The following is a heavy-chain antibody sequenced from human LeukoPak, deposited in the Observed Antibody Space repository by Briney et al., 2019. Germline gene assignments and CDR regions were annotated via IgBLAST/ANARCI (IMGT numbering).Heavy chain of an antibody. J-gene: IGHJ4*02. V-gene: IGHV3-30*04. CDR1: GFTFSSYA. CDR2: ILYDGSNK. Sequence: QTGGSLRLSCAPSGFTFSSYAMHWVRQAPGKGLEWVAVILYDGSNKYYADSVKGRFTISRDNSKNTLYLQMNRVRAEDTTVYYCARDRGSGWYLDYWGQGTQVIVSS. D-gene: IGHD6-19*01. CDR3: ARDRGSGWYLDY.